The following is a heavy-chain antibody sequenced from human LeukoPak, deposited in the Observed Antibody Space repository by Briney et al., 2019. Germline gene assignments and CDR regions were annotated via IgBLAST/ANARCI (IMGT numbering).Heavy chain of an antibody. CDR3: ASDLWGVGPSLVGYYFDH. CDR1: GYTFTAYY. V-gene: IGHV1-2*02. D-gene: IGHD1-26*01. J-gene: IGHJ4*02. CDR2: INPNSGGT. Sequence: ASVKVSCKASGYTFTAYYMHWLRQAPGQGLEWMGWINPNSGGTSYAQNFQGRVTMTRDTSITTAYMKLSRLRSDDTAVYYCASDLWGVGPSLVGYYFDHWGQGTLVTVSS.